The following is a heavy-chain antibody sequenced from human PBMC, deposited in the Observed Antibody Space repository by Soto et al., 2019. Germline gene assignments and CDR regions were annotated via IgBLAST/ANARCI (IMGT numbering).Heavy chain of an antibody. V-gene: IGHV4-59*01. Sequence: PSETLSLTCTVSGGSISNYYWSWIRQPPGKGLEWIGYIYSSGSTNYDPSLRSRVTISLNTSRNQFSLNLNSVTAADTAIYYCARWTYCGGDCYWLDFWGQGTLVTVSS. CDR2: IYSSGST. CDR1: GGSISNYY. J-gene: IGHJ4*02. D-gene: IGHD2-21*02. CDR3: ARWTYCGGDCYWLDF.